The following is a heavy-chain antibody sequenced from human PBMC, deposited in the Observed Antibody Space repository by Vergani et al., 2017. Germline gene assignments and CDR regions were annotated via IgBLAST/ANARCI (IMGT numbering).Heavy chain of an antibody. D-gene: IGHD5-24*01. CDR3: ATAKGRRDGYNLPYFYYGMDV. J-gene: IGHJ6*04. V-gene: IGHV1-69-2*01. Sequence: EVQLVQSGAEVKKPGATVKISCKVSGYTFTDYYMHWVQQAPGKGLEWMGLVNSEDGETIYAEKFQGRVTITADTSTDTAYMELSSLRSEDTAVYYCATAKGRRDGYNLPYFYYGMDVWGKXP. CDR2: VNSEDGET. CDR1: GYTFTDYY.